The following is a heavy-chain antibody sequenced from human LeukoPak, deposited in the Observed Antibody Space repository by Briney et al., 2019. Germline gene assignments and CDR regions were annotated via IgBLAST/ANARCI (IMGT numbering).Heavy chain of an antibody. Sequence: SETLSLTCTVSGASTSAYYWSWIRQPPGKGLEWIGYSYSGGNANYNPSLKSRVTISIDASENQFSLRLTSVTAADTAVYFCAHSKRGGGYYINAFAVWGQGALVTISS. CDR2: SYSGGNA. V-gene: IGHV4-59*01. D-gene: IGHD1-26*01. CDR1: GASTSAYY. J-gene: IGHJ3*01. CDR3: AHSKRGGGYYINAFAV.